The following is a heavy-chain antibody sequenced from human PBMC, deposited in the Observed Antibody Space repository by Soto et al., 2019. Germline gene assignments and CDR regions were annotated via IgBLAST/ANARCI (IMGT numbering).Heavy chain of an antibody. J-gene: IGHJ4*02. CDR2: ISNTGFTI. V-gene: IGHV3-48*03. CDR1: GFTFSDYE. D-gene: IGHD4-17*01. Sequence: GGSLRLSCAASGFTFSDYEMNWVRQAPGKGLEWVSYISNTGFTIYYADSVRGRFAISRDNAKNSLYLQMNSLGAGDTAVYYCARAHGDFDYWGQGALVTVSS. CDR3: ARAHGDFDY.